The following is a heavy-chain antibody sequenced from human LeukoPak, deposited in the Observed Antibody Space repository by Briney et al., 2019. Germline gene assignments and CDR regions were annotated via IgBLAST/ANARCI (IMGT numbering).Heavy chain of an antibody. D-gene: IGHD6-19*01. V-gene: IGHV3-33*01. Sequence: GGSLRLSCAASGFTFSSYGMHWVRQAPGKGPEWVAVIWYDGSNKYYADSVKGRFTISRDNSKNTLYLQMNSLRAEDTAVYYCARDFYEQWLVRYYFDYWGQGTLVTVSS. CDR2: IWYDGSNK. CDR3: ARDFYEQWLVRYYFDY. J-gene: IGHJ4*02. CDR1: GFTFSSYG.